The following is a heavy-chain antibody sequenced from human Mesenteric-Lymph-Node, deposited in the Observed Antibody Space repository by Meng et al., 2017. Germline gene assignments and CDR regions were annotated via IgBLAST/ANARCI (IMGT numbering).Heavy chain of an antibody. CDR3: ARDYSLTSYDSSGYWRS. Sequence: GGSLRLSCAASGFTFSSYSMNWVRQAPGKGLEWVSSISSSSSYIYYADSVKGRFTISRDNAKNSLYLQMNSLRTEDTAVYYCARDYSLTSYDSSGYWRSWGQGTLVTVSS. CDR1: GFTFSSYS. CDR2: ISSSSSYI. J-gene: IGHJ5*02. D-gene: IGHD3-22*01. V-gene: IGHV3-21*01.